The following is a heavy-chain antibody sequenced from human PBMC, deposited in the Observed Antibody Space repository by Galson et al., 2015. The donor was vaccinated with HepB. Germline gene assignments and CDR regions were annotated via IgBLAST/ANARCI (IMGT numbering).Heavy chain of an antibody. V-gene: IGHV3-15*01. CDR3: TTDSRPAEQWLVLGMAY. CDR2: IKSKTDGGTT. Sequence: SLRLSCAASGFTFSNAWMSWVRQAPGKGLEWVGRIKSKTDGGTTDYAAPVKGRFTISRDDSKNTLYLQMNSLKTEDTAVYYCTTDSRPAEQWLVLGMAYWGQGTLVTVSS. CDR1: GFTFSNAW. J-gene: IGHJ4*02. D-gene: IGHD6-19*01.